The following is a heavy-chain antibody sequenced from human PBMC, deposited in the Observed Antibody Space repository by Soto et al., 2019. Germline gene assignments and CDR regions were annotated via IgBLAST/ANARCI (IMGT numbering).Heavy chain of an antibody. Sequence: EVQLVASGGGWVQPGRSLGLSFEASGLTFLDYARPWVRQAPGKGLEWVSGVSWNSGTTDSADTVKGRFTISRDNAKNSLTLQMNFLRAEDTAVYYCAKDRGGYEGSFDSWGQGTLVTVSS. V-gene: IGHV3-9*01. CDR3: AKDRGGYEGSFDS. J-gene: IGHJ4*02. CDR1: GLTFLDYA. D-gene: IGHD5-12*01. CDR2: VSWNSGTT.